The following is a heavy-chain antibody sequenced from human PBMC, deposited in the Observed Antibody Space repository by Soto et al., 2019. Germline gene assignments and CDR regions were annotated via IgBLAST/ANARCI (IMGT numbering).Heavy chain of an antibody. CDR2: ISGSGGST. J-gene: IGHJ4*02. CDR3: XKVXASGXXNDXGXYXFDY. CDR1: GFTFSSYA. V-gene: IGHV3-23*01. Sequence: EVQLLESGGGLVQPGGSLRLSCAASGFTFSSYAMSWVRQAPGTGLEWVSAISGSGGSTYYADSVKGRFTXSRDXSKXXXXXXXXXXXXXXXXXXXXXKVXASGXXNDXGXYXFDYWXQGXLVTVXX. D-gene: IGHD4-17*01.